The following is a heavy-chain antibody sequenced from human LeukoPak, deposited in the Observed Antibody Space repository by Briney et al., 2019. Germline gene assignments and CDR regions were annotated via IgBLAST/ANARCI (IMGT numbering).Heavy chain of an antibody. Sequence: SETLSLTCTVSGGSISSYYWSWTRQPPGKGLEWIGYIYYSGSTNYNPSLKSRVTILVDTSKNQFSLKLSSVTAADTAVYYCARDNYGSGSYSDWFDPWGQGTLVTVSS. CDR3: ARDNYGSGSYSDWFDP. V-gene: IGHV4-59*01. CDR1: GGSISSYY. J-gene: IGHJ5*02. CDR2: IYYSGST. D-gene: IGHD3-10*01.